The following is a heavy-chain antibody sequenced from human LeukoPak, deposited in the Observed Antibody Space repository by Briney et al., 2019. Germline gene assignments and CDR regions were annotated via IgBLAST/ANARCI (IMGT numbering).Heavy chain of an antibody. D-gene: IGHD4-11*01. CDR2: IRYDGSNK. CDR3: AKDPDYSNYFDY. CDR1: GFTFSSYG. J-gene: IGHJ4*02. Sequence: GGSLRLSCAASGFTFSSYGMHWVRQAPGKGLEWVAFIRYDGSNKYYADSVKGRFTISRDNSKNTLYLQMNSLRAEDTAVYYCAKDPDYSNYFDYWGQETLVTVSS. V-gene: IGHV3-30*02.